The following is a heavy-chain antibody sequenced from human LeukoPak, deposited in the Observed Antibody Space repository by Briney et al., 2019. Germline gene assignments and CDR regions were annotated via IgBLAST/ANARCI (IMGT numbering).Heavy chain of an antibody. V-gene: IGHV1-46*01. CDR3: ARDRDDFWSGYYTYYYYGMDV. CDR2: INPSGGST. CDR1: GYTFTSYY. Sequence: ASVKVSCKASGYTFTSYYMHWVRQAPGQGLEWMGIINPSGGSTSYAQKFQGGVTMTRDASTSTVYMELSSLRSEDTAVYYCARDRDDFWSGYYTYYYYGMDVWGQGTTVTVSS. J-gene: IGHJ6*02. D-gene: IGHD3-3*01.